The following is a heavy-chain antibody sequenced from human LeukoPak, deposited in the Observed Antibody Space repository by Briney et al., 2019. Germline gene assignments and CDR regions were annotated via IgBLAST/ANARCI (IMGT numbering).Heavy chain of an antibody. CDR1: GGSISDAAYY. CDR2: IYYSGST. Sequence: SETLSLTCTVSGGSISDAAYYWSWIRQYPGEGLEWIGYIYYSGSTSYNPSLKSRVTISVDTSKNQFSLKLSSVTAAGTAVYYCATASGYSSSWYGVADAFDIWGQGTMVTVSS. J-gene: IGHJ3*02. V-gene: IGHV4-31*03. D-gene: IGHD6-13*01. CDR3: ATASGYSSSWYGVADAFDI.